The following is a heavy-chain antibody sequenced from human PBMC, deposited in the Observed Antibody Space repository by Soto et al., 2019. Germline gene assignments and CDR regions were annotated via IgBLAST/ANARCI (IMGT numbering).Heavy chain of an antibody. CDR3: QRGLMVKGNPGWFDP. Sequence: QVQLQESGPGLVKPSETLSLTCTVSGDSVSIYYWSWVRQPPGKGLEWIGHIYYSGSTHYNPSLKDRVTISLDTSKNEFSLKLSSVTAADTAVYYCQRGLMVKGNPGWFDPWGQGTLVTVSS. J-gene: IGHJ5*02. V-gene: IGHV4-59*02. CDR1: GDSVSIYY. D-gene: IGHD3-10*01. CDR2: IYYSGST.